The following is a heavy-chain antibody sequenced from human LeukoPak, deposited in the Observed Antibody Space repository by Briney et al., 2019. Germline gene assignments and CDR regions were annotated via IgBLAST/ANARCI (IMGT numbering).Heavy chain of an antibody. V-gene: IGHV2-5*02. CDR2: IYWDDDK. J-gene: IGHJ4*02. Sequence: SGPTLVNPTQTLTLTCTLSGFSLSTNGVGVGWIRQPPGKALEWHTLIYWDDDKRYNPSLRSRLTVTKDISNSQVVLTMTNVDPVDTATYFCAHRLLGITTNWNHGYFDYWGQGMLVTVSS. CDR1: GFSLSTNGVG. D-gene: IGHD1-14*01. CDR3: AHRLLGITTNWNHGYFDY.